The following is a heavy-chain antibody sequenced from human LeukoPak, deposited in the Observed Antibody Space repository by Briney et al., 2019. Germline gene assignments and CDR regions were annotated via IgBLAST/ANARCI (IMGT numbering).Heavy chain of an antibody. CDR1: GYTQWRCQ. CDR2: INSDGSST. D-gene: IGHD6-6*01. V-gene: IGHV3-74*01. CDR3: ARVGRRSDKLVERFLL. Sequence: GGSLRLSCRPSGYTQWRCQMHWPRQAPGKGLVWVSRINSDGSSTSYADSVKGRFTISRDNAKNTIYLQMNSLRAEDTALYYCARVGRRSDKLVERFLLWRQRTMVTVSS. J-gene: IGHJ3*01.